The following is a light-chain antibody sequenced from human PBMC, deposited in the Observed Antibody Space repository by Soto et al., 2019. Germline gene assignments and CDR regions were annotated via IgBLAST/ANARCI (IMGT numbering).Light chain of an antibody. J-gene: IGKJ5*01. V-gene: IGKV3-11*01. CDR3: QQRSNGRT. Sequence: EIVLTQSPATLSLSPGERATLSCRASQSVSSYLAWYQQKPGQAPRLLIYDASNRATGIPARFSGSGSGTDFTLTISSLDPEDFEVYYCQQRSNGRTFGKVT. CDR1: QSVSSY. CDR2: DAS.